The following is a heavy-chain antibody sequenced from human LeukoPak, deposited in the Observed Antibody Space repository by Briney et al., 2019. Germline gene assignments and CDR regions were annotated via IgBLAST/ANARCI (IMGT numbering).Heavy chain of an antibody. CDR2: ISAYNGNT. D-gene: IGHD4-17*01. CDR1: GYTFTSYG. J-gene: IGHJ3*02. Sequence: GASVKVSCKASGYTFTSYGISWVRQAPGQGLEWMGWISAYNGNTNYAQQLQGRVIMTTDTSTSTDYMELRSLRSDDAAVYYCARDTVTTWGDAFDTWGQGTMVTVSS. CDR3: ARDTVTTWGDAFDT. V-gene: IGHV1-18*01.